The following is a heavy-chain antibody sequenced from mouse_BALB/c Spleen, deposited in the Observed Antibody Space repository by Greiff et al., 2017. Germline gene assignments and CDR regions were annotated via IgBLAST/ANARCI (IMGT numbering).Heavy chain of an antibody. CDR1: GFTFSSYY. J-gene: IGHJ4*01. CDR3: ARHSEGIYYDSYYAMDY. CDR2: INSNGGST. Sequence: EVQVVESGGGLVKLGGSLKLSCAASGFTFSSYYMSWVRQTPEKRLELVAAINSNGGSTYYPDTVKGRFTISRDNAKNTLYLQMSSLKSEDTALYYCARHSEGIYYDSYYAMDYWGQGTSVTVSS. D-gene: IGHD2-4*01. V-gene: IGHV5-6-2*01.